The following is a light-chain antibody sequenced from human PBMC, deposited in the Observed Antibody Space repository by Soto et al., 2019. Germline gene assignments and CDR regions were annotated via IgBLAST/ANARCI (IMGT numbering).Light chain of an antibody. J-gene: IGLJ2*01. V-gene: IGLV2-14*03. Sequence: QSALTQPASISGSPGQSITISCTGTSSDVGGYNYVSWYQQYPGKAPKLMIYDVDNRPSGVSNRFSGSKSGKTASLTISGLQAEDEADYYCSSYTSSSPVIFGGGTTLTVL. CDR3: SSYTSSSPVI. CDR1: SSDVGGYNY. CDR2: DVD.